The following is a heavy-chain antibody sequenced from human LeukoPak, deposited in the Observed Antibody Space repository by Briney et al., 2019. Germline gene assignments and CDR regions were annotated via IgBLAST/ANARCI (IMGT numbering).Heavy chain of an antibody. CDR2: IYYSGST. V-gene: IGHV4-39*01. CDR3: ARGAFSFPDAFDI. Sequence: SETLSLTCTVSDDSLSSSSEYWGWIRQPPGKGLEWIGTIYYSGSTYYNPPLNSRGTISVDTSRNQFSLKLNSVTAADTAVYYCARGAFSFPDAFDIWGQGTMVTVSS. D-gene: IGHD3-3*02. J-gene: IGHJ3*02. CDR1: DDSLSSSSEY.